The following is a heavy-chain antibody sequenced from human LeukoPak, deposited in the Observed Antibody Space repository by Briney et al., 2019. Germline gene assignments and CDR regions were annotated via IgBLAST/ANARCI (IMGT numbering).Heavy chain of an antibody. Sequence: SETLSLTCTVSGGSISSYYWSWIRQPAGKGMEWIGRIYTSGSTNYNPSVKSGVTMSVDTSKSQFSLKLSSATAADTAVYYCARSKVTTTDDVFDIWGQGTMVTVSS. J-gene: IGHJ3*02. CDR3: ARSKVTTTDDVFDI. CDR2: IYTSGST. CDR1: GGSISSYY. D-gene: IGHD4-17*01. V-gene: IGHV4-4*07.